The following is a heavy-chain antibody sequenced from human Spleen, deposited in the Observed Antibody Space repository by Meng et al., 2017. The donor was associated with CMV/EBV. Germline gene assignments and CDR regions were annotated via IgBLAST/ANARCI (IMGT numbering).Heavy chain of an antibody. J-gene: IGHJ3*02. Sequence: ASVKVSCKPSGDTFTGYYMHWVRQAPGQGLEWMGWINPNSGGTNYAQKFQGRVTMTRDTSISTAYTELRRLRSDDTAVYYCARSMAITMIVVVIQQGTHDAFDIWGQGTMVTVSS. CDR3: ARSMAITMIVVVIQQGTHDAFDI. V-gene: IGHV1-2*02. CDR2: INPNSGGT. D-gene: IGHD3-22*01. CDR1: GDTFTGYY.